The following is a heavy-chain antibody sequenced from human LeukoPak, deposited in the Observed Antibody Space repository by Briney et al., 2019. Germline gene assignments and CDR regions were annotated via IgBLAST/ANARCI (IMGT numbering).Heavy chain of an antibody. CDR3: ARHGVRGVIVSYSDY. CDR1: GYSFTSYW. J-gene: IGHJ4*02. Sequence: GESLKISCKGSGYSFTSYWIGWVRQMPGKGLEWMGIIYPGDSDTRYSPSFQGQVTISADKSISTAYLQWSSLKASDTAMYYCARHGVRGVIVSYSDYWGQGTLVTVSS. CDR2: IYPGDSDT. V-gene: IGHV5-51*01. D-gene: IGHD3-10*01.